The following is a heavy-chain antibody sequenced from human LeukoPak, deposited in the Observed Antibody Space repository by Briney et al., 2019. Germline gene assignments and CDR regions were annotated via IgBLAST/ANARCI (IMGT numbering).Heavy chain of an antibody. CDR1: GGSISSYY. CDR2: IYYSGST. D-gene: IGHD2-15*01. J-gene: IGHJ4*02. Sequence: SETLSLTCTVSGGSISSYYWSWIRQPPGKGLEWNGYIYYSGSTNYNPSLKSRVTISVDTSKNQFSLKLSSVTAADTAVYYCARGILDCSGGSCYGGEFDYWGQGTLVTVSS. V-gene: IGHV4-59*01. CDR3: ARGILDCSGGSCYGGEFDY.